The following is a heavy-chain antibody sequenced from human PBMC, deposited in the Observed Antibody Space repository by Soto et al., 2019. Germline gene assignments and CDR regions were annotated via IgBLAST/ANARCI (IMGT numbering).Heavy chain of an antibody. CDR3: AKDFSSSYYFDY. J-gene: IGHJ4*02. CDR1: GFTFSSYG. D-gene: IGHD6-6*01. CDR2: ISYDGSNK. V-gene: IGHV3-30*18. Sequence: GGSLRLSCAASGFTFSSYGMHCVRQAPGKGLEWVAVISYDGSNKYYADSVKGRFTISRDNSKNTLYLQMNSLRAEDTAVYYCAKDFSSSYYFDYWGQGTLVTVSS.